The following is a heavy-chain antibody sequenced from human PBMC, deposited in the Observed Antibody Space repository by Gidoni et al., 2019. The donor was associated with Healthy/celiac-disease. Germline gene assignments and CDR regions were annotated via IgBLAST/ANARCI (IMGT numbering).Heavy chain of an antibody. Sequence: QLQLQESGPGLVKPSETLSLTCTVSGGSISRSSYYWGWIRQPPGKGLEWIGSIYYSGSTYYNPSLKSRVTISVDTSKNQFSLKLSSVTAADTAVYYCARVVPAGDYYYYYGMDVWGQGTTVTVSS. J-gene: IGHJ6*02. D-gene: IGHD2-2*01. CDR3: ARVVPAGDYYYYYGMDV. V-gene: IGHV4-39*07. CDR1: GGSISRSSYY. CDR2: IYYSGST.